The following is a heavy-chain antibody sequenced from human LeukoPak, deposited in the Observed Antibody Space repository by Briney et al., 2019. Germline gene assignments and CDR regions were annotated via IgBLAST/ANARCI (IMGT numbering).Heavy chain of an antibody. CDR3: ARAGGKWKDYYFDY. J-gene: IGHJ4*02. D-gene: IGHD1-1*01. CDR2: ISSSSSYI. Sequence: PGGSLRLSCAASGFTFSSYSMNWVRQAPGKGLEWVSSISSSSSYIYYADSVKGRFTISRDNAKNSLYLQMNSLRAEDTAVYYCARAGGKWKDYYFDYWGRGTLVTVSS. CDR1: GFTFSSYS. V-gene: IGHV3-21*01.